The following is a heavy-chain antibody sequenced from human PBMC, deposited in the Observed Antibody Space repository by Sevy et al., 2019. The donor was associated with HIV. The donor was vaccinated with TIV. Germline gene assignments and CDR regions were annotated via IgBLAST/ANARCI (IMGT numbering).Heavy chain of an antibody. Sequence: GGSLRLSCAASGFTFTNFPMHWVRQAPGRGLEWVAIISFNGNHEFYADSVKGRFTISRDNAKNSLYLQMNSLRDEDTAVYYCATAMVDLEYKRWGQGTLVTVSS. D-gene: IGHD3-10*01. CDR2: ISFNGNHE. V-gene: IGHV3-30-3*01. J-gene: IGHJ4*02. CDR1: GFTFTNFP. CDR3: ATAMVDLEYKR.